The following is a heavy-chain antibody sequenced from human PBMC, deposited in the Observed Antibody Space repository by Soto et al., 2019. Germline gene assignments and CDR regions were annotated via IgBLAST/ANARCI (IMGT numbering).Heavy chain of an antibody. Sequence: ETLSLTCTVSGGSISNYYWSWIRQSAEKRLEWIGRVSSTGSSYYNPSLKSRVTISVDKSKNQVSLNLTSVTAADTAVYYCARGVPAAGNDWFEPWGKGTLVTVS. CDR2: VSSTGSS. CDR3: ARGVPAAGNDWFEP. D-gene: IGHD6-13*01. V-gene: IGHV4-4*07. CDR1: GGSISNYY. J-gene: IGHJ5*02.